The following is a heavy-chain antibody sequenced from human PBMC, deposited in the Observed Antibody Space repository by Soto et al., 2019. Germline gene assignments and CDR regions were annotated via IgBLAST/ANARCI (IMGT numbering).Heavy chain of an antibody. CDR2: IYYSGST. D-gene: IGHD6-19*01. Sequence: PSETLSLTGTVSGGSISSSSYYWGWILQPPGKGLEWIGSIYYSGSTYYNPSLKSRVTISVDTSKNQFSLKLSSVTAADTAVYYCAVGIAVAGRLFDYWGQGTLVTVSS. J-gene: IGHJ4*02. V-gene: IGHV4-39*01. CDR3: AVGIAVAGRLFDY. CDR1: GGSISSSSYY.